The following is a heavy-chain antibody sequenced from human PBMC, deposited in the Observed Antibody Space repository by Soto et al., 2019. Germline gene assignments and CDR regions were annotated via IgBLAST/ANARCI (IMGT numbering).Heavy chain of an antibody. V-gene: IGHV3-30*18. J-gene: IGHJ2*01. D-gene: IGHD5-18*01. CDR3: AKDQGTAMDWYFDL. CDR1: GFTFSSYG. Sequence: GGSLRLSCAASGFTFSSYGMHWVRQAPGKGLEWVAVISYDGSNKYYADSVKGRFTISRDNSKNTLYLQMNSLRAEDTAVYYCAKDQGTAMDWYFDLWGRGTLVTVSS. CDR2: ISYDGSNK.